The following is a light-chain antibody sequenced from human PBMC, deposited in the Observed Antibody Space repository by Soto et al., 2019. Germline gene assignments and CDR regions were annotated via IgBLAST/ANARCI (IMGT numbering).Light chain of an antibody. CDR1: QSVLYSPNNKNY. V-gene: IGKV4-1*01. CDR2: WAS. J-gene: IGKJ2*01. Sequence: DIVMTQSPDSLAVSLGERATINCKSSQSVLYSPNNKNYLAWYQHKPGQPPKMLIYWASIRESGVPDRFSGSGSGTDFTLTISSLEPEDFAVYYCQQRSNWPPSYTFGQGTKLEIK. CDR3: QQRSNWPPSYT.